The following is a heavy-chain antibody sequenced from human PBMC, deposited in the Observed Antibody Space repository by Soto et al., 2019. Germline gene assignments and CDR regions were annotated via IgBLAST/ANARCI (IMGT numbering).Heavy chain of an antibody. D-gene: IGHD3-10*01. CDR2: VNPIVSMS. CDR3: ATIYGSGYRALDY. J-gene: IGHJ4*02. V-gene: IGHV1-69*04. CDR1: GDTFNFYS. Sequence: QVPLVQSGAEVKRPGSSVKVSCKASGDTFNFYSINWVRQAPGLGLEWMGRVNPIVSMSNYAQRFQGRVTMTADKSTSTADMELSGLRSEDTAIYYCATIYGSGYRALDYWGQGALVTVSS.